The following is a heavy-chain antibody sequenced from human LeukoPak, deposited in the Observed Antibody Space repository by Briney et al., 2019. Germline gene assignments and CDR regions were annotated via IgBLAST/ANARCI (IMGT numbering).Heavy chain of an antibody. CDR1: GFTFSSYS. J-gene: IGHJ4*02. V-gene: IGHV3-21*01. CDR2: ISSSSSYI. CDR3: ATIAVAGQPRGY. Sequence: GGSLRLSCAASGFTFSSYSMNWVRQAPGKGLEWVSSISSSSSYIYYADSVKGRFTISRGNAKNSLYLQMNSLRAEDTAVYYCATIAVAGQPRGYWGQGTLVTVSS. D-gene: IGHD6-19*01.